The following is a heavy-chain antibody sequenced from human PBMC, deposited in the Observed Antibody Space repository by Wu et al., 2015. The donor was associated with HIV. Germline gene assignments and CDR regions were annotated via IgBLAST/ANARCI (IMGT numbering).Heavy chain of an antibody. Sequence: QVHLVQSGAEVKKPGASVKVSCKASGYTITGYFLHWVRQAPGQALEWMGIINPSGGSTSYAQKFQGRVTMTRDTSTSTVYMELSSLRSEDTAVYYCARNLKDGRDNWGQGTLVTVSS. CDR1: GYTITGYF. CDR3: ARNLKDGRDN. J-gene: IGHJ4*02. CDR2: INPSGGST. V-gene: IGHV1-46*01. D-gene: IGHD5-24*01.